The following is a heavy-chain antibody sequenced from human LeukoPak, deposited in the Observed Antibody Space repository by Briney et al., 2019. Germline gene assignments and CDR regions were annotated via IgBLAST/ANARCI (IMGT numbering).Heavy chain of an antibody. CDR3: AREDYWASDI. V-gene: IGHV3-7*01. Sequence: PGGSLRLSCAASGFSVNTNYMTWVRQAPGKGLEWVATIKQDGSEKFYVNSVKGRFTISRDNTKDSLYLQMNSLRAEDTAVYYCAREDYWASDIWGQGTMVTVSS. CDR1: GFSVNTNY. CDR2: IKQDGSEK. D-gene: IGHD2-8*02. J-gene: IGHJ3*02.